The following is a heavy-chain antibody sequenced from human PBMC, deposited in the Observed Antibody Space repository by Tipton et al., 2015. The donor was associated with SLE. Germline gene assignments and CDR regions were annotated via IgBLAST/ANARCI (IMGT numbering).Heavy chain of an antibody. CDR2: IWYDGSNK. V-gene: IGHV3-30*18. CDR3: AKDHIAAAGNWYFDL. Sequence: RSLRLSCAASGFTFSSYGMHWVRQAPGKGLEWVAVIWYDGSNKYYADSVKGRFTISRDNSKNTLYLQMNSLRAEDTAMYYCAKDHIAAAGNWYFDLWGRGTLVTVSS. J-gene: IGHJ2*01. D-gene: IGHD6-13*01. CDR1: GFTFSSYG.